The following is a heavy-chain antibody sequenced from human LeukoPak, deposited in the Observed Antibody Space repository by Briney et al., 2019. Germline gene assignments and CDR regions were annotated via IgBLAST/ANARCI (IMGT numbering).Heavy chain of an antibody. D-gene: IGHD6-19*01. CDR2: TYYSGST. V-gene: IGHV4-39*01. CDR3: ARHSGSRTKAYHFDC. CDR1: GGSISSSSYY. Sequence: SETLSLTCTVSGGSISSSSYYWGWIRQPPGKGLEWIGSTYYSGSTYYNPSLKSRVTISVDTSKNQFSLKLSSVTAADTAVYYCARHSGSRTKAYHFDCWGQGTLVTVSS. J-gene: IGHJ4*02.